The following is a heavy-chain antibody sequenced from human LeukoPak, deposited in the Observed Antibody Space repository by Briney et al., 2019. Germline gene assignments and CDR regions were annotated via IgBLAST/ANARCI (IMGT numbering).Heavy chain of an antibody. CDR1: GFTFSSYE. D-gene: IGHD5-18*01. Sequence: GGSLRLSCAASGFTFSSYEMNWVRQAPGKGLEWVSYISSSGSTIYYADSVKGRFTISRDNAKNSLYLQMNSLRADDTAVYYSAAAERDTAMATPTFAYWGQGTLVTVSS. CDR3: AAAERDTAMATPTFAY. CDR2: ISSSGSTI. J-gene: IGHJ4*02. V-gene: IGHV3-48*03.